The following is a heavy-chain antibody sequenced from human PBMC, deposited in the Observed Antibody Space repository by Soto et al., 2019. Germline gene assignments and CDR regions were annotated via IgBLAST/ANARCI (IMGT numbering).Heavy chain of an antibody. J-gene: IGHJ5*02. CDR1: GFTFSSYG. CDR2: IWYDGSNK. V-gene: IGHV3-33*01. Sequence: WGSLRLSCAASGFTFSSYGMHWVRQAPGKGLEWVAVIWYDGSNKYYADSVKGRFTISRDNSKNTLYLQMNSLRAEDTAVYYCARAGIGVVVPSWFDPWGQGTLVTVSS. D-gene: IGHD2-2*01. CDR3: ARAGIGVVVPSWFDP.